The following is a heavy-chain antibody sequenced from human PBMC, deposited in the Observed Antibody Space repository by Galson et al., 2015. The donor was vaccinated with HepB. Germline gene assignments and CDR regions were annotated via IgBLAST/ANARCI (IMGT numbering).Heavy chain of an antibody. Sequence: SLRLSCAASGFTFSDYGMNWVRQAPGKGLEWISYISGSSSVIHYADSVKGRFTISRDNAKNSLYLQMNSLRDEDTALYYCVRGGRILDNWFDPGGQGTRVTVSS. V-gene: IGHV3-48*02. CDR1: GFTFSDYG. CDR3: VRGGRILDNWFDP. D-gene: IGHD3-10*01. CDR2: ISGSSSVI. J-gene: IGHJ5*02.